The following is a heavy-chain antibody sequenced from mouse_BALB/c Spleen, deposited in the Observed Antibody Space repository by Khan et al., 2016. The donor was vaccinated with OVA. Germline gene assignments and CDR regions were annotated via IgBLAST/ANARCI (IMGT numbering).Heavy chain of an antibody. V-gene: IGHV1-7*01. Sequence: QVQLKESGAELAKPGASVKMSCKASGYTFINYWILWVKQRPGQGLEWIGYINPSIAYSEYNQNLKAKATLTADKSSSTAYMQLGSLTSEDSAVYYCARRGLRWDFDYWGQGTTLTVSS. J-gene: IGHJ2*01. CDR1: GYTFINYW. CDR2: INPSIAYS. CDR3: ARRGLRWDFDY. D-gene: IGHD1-1*01.